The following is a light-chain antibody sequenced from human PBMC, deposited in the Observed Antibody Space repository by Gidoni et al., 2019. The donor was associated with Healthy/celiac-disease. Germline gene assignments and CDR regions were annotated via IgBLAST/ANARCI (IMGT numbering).Light chain of an antibody. CDR3: QQSYSTPCS. V-gene: IGKV1-39*01. CDR2: AAS. J-gene: IGKJ2*04. Sequence: DIQMTQFPSSLSASVGDRVTITCRASQSISSYLNWYQQKPGKAPKLLIYAASSLQSGVPSRFSGSGSGTDFTLTISSLQPEDFATYYCQQSYSTPCSFXXXTKLEIK. CDR1: QSISSY.